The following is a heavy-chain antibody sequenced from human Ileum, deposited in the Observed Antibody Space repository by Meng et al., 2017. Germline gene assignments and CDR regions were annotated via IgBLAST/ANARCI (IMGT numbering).Heavy chain of an antibody. CDR3: ARQYSSYWGFDY. D-gene: IGHD6-6*01. Sequence: RPEEWGAGLLKASENLCVNCAVAGYSMSSGCSWSGIRQATGKGLEWIGEMNQSGNTNYNPSLKSRVTIAVDESKNHFSLKLSSATAADTAVYYCARQYSSYWGFDYWGQGTLVTVSS. V-gene: IGHV4-34*01. J-gene: IGHJ4*02. CDR2: MNQSGNT. CDR1: GYSMSSGCS.